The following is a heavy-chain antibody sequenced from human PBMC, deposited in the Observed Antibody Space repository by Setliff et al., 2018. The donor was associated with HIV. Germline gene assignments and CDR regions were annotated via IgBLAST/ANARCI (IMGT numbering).Heavy chain of an antibody. CDR3: ARQDIPTGYYLFDY. J-gene: IGHJ4*02. CDR2: INPNMGGT. CDR1: GYKFTGHH. Sequence: ASVKVSCKASGYKFTGHHIQWMRQAPGQGLEWMGRINPNMGGTQYAQKFQGRIIMTRDTSINTVYMELSSLTSDDTALYYCARQDIPTGYYLFDYWGRGTQVTSPQ. V-gene: IGHV1-2*06. D-gene: IGHD3-9*01.